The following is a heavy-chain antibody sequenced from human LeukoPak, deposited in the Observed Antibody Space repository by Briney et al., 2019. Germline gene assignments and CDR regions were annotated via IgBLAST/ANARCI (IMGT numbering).Heavy chain of an antibody. CDR1: GGSISSYY. J-gene: IGHJ4*02. V-gene: IGHV4-59*08. D-gene: IGHD3-3*01. CDR3: ARWSGSFDY. CDR2: IYYSGST. Sequence: GSLRLSCTVSGGSISSYYWSWIRQPPGKGLEWIGYIYYSGSTNYNPSLKSRVTISVDTSKNQFSLKLSSVTAADTAVYYCARWSGSFDYWGQGTLVTVSS.